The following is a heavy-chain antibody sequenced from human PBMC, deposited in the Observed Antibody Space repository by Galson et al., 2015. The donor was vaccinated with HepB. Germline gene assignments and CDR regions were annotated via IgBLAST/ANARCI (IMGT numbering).Heavy chain of an antibody. Sequence: SLRLSCAASGFTFSSYAMSWVRQAPGKGLEWASAISGSGGSTYYADSVKGRFTISRDNSKNTLYLQMNSLRAEDTAVYYCANSIDSYDELSFDYWGQGTLVTVSS. CDR3: ANSIDSYDELSFDY. CDR1: GFTFSSYA. D-gene: IGHD5-18*01. CDR2: ISGSGGST. J-gene: IGHJ4*02. V-gene: IGHV3-23*01.